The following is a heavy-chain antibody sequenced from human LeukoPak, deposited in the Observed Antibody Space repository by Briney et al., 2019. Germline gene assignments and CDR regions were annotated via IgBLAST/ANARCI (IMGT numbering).Heavy chain of an antibody. D-gene: IGHD3-22*01. CDR1: GFSFSNYA. J-gene: IGHJ4*02. CDR3: AKGGGITMIVVARGGYFDY. CDR2: LSGNGDRT. Sequence: GGSLRLSCAASGFSFSNYAMSWVRQAPGKGLEWVSGLSGNGDRTHYADSVKGRFTISRDNSKNTLYLQMNSLRAEDTAVYYCAKGGGITMIVVARGGYFDYWGQGTLVTVSS. V-gene: IGHV3-23*01.